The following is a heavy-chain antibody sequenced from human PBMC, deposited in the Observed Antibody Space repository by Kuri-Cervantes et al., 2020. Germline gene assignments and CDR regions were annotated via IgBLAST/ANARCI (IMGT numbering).Heavy chain of an antibody. CDR1: GFTFSSYW. V-gene: IGHV3-7*01. CDR3: ARDPPTVNDY. CDR2: IKQDGSEK. D-gene: IGHD4-17*01. J-gene: IGHJ4*02. Sequence: GESLKISCAASGFTFSSYWMSWVRQAPGKGLEWVANIKQDGSEKYYVDSVKSRFTISRDNAKNSLYLQMNSLRAEDTAVYYCARDPPTVNDYWGQGTLVTVSS.